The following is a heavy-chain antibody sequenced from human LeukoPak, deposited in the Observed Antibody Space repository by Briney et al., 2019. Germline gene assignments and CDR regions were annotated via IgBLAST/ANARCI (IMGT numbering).Heavy chain of an antibody. CDR1: GGTFSSYA. J-gene: IGHJ5*02. CDR3: ARVLGDYGDFNWFDP. CDR2: IIPIFGTA. V-gene: IGHV1-69*13. D-gene: IGHD4-17*01. Sequence: ASVKVSCKASGGTFSSYAISWVRQAPGQGLEWMGGIIPIFGTANYAQKFQGRVTITADESTSTAYMELSSLRSEDTAVYYCARVLGDYGDFNWFDPWGQGTLVTVSA.